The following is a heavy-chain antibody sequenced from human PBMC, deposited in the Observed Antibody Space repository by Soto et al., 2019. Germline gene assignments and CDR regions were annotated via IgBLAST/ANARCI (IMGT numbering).Heavy chain of an antibody. CDR2: IIPIFGTA. V-gene: IGHV1-69*01. J-gene: IGHJ4*02. Sequence: QVQLVQSGAEVKKPGSSVKVSCKASGGTFSSYAISWVRQAPGQGLEWMGGIIPIFGTANYALKFQGRVTIPADESTSTAYMELSSLRSEATAVYYCAREGGIAARPYFDYWGQGTLVTVSS. CDR3: AREGGIAARPYFDY. D-gene: IGHD6-6*01. CDR1: GGTFSSYA.